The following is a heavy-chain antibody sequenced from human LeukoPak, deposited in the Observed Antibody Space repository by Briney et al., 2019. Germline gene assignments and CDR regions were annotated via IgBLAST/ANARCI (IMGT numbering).Heavy chain of an antibody. CDR1: GGTFSSYA. CDR3: ATDRYMVDP. Sequence: GASVKLSFKASGGTFSSYAISWVRQGPGHGLERMGGIIPIVGTPNYAQKFQGRVTITADESTITAYMELSSLRSEDTAVYYCATDRYMVDPWGQGTLVTVSS. V-gene: IGHV1-69*13. J-gene: IGHJ5*02. CDR2: IIPIVGTP. D-gene: IGHD3-16*02.